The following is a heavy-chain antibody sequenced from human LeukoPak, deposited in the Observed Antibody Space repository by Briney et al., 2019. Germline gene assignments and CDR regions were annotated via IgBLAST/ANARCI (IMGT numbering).Heavy chain of an antibody. V-gene: IGHV4-39*07. CDR2: IYYSGST. J-gene: IGHJ3*02. CDR3: ARGIPYYDFWSGYSHGAFDI. CDR1: GGSISSSSYY. D-gene: IGHD3-3*01. Sequence: PSETLSLTCTVSGGSISSSSYYWGWIRQSPGKGLEWIGSIYYSGSTYYNPSLKSRVTISVDTSKNQFSLKLSSVTAADTAVYYCARGIPYYDFWSGYSHGAFDIWGQGTMVTVSS.